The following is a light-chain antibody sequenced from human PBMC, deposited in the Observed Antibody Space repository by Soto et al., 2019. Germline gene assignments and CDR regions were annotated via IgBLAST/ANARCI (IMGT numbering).Light chain of an antibody. V-gene: IGKV3D-20*02. CDR2: DAS. Sequence: EIVLTQSPGTLSLSPGGRATLSCRASQSVRSSYLAWYQQKPDQAPRLLIYDASSRATGTPDRFSGSGSETDFTLTISSLEPEDFAVYYCQQRGSWPPSITFGQGTRLEIK. J-gene: IGKJ5*01. CDR1: QSVRSSY. CDR3: QQRGSWPPSIT.